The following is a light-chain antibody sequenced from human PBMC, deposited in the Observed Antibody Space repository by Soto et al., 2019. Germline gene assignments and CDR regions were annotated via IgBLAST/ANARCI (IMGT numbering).Light chain of an antibody. CDR2: DVS. CDR1: QSVSSD. J-gene: IGKJ4*01. Sequence: EIVLTQSPATLSLSPGERATLSCRASQSVSSDLAWYQQKPGQAPRLLIYDVSDRATGVPARFSGSGSGTDVTLTISSLEPEDYAIYYCQQRDSWPLTFGGGTKVEIK. V-gene: IGKV3-11*01. CDR3: QQRDSWPLT.